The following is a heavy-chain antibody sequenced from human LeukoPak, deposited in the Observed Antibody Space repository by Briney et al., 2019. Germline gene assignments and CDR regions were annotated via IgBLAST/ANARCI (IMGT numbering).Heavy chain of an antibody. CDR1: GFTFSSYV. J-gene: IGHJ4*02. V-gene: IGHV3-23*01. CDR2: ISGSGDST. CDR3: AKEIWPTVTIPGWTYFDY. D-gene: IGHD4-17*01. Sequence: GGSLRLSCVASGFTFSSYVMNWVRQTPGKGPEWVSSISGSGDSTFYADFVKGRFTISRDNSKNTLYLQMNSLRLEDTAVYYCAKEIWPTVTIPGWTYFDYWGQGALVTVSS.